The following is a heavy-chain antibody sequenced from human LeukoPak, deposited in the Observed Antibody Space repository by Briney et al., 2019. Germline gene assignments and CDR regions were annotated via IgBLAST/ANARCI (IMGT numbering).Heavy chain of an antibody. CDR2: FYDSGDT. D-gene: IGHD1-14*01. V-gene: IGHV4-59*08. J-gene: IGHJ3*02. CDR1: GGSISGHH. Sequence: SETLSLTCTVSGGSISGHHWTWIRQPPGTGLEWIGYFYDSGDTNSNPSLKSRVTMSVDMSNNQFSLTMSSVTAADTAMYYCARLLRPGGRTGGAFDMWSQGTMVTVSS. CDR3: ARLLRPGGRTGGAFDM.